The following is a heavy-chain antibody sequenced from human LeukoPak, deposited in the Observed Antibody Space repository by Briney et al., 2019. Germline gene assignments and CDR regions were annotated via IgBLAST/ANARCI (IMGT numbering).Heavy chain of an antibody. CDR1: GFTFSSYA. CDR2: ISYDGSNK. J-gene: IGHJ4*02. CDR3: ARGGGWGSFFDY. D-gene: IGHD3-16*01. V-gene: IGHV3-30-3*01. Sequence: GGSLRLSCAASGFTFSSYAMHWVRQAPGKGLEWVAVISYDGSNKYYADPVKGRFTISRDNSKNTLYLQMNSLRAEDPAVYYCARGGGWGSFFDYWGQGTRVTVSS.